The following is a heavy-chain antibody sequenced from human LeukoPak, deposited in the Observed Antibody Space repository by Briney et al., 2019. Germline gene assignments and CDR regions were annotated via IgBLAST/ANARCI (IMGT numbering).Heavy chain of an antibody. CDR1: GGTFSSYA. J-gene: IGHJ5*02. CDR3: ASALVGATDNWFDP. D-gene: IGHD1-26*01. Sequence: ASVKVSCKASGGTFSSYAISWVRQAPGQRLEWMGWINAGNGNTKYSQKFQGRVTITRDTSASTAYMELSSLRSEDTAVYYCASALVGATDNWFDPWGQGTLVTVSS. V-gene: IGHV1-3*01. CDR2: INAGNGNT.